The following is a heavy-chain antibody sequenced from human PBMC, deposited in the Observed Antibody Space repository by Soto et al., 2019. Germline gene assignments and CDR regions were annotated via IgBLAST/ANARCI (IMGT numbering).Heavy chain of an antibody. CDR3: AREDDGGDSLDV. J-gene: IGHJ6*02. CDR2: IHHSGSI. V-gene: IGHV4-30-4*08. D-gene: IGHD2-21*02. CDR1: GDSISSDYYH. Sequence: QVQRQQSGPGLVKPSQTLSLTCTVSGDSISSDYYHWTWIRQSPGKGLEWIGYIHHSGSILYNPSLKSRVTISVHTSKNQFSLHRTSVTAADTAVYFCAREDDGGDSLDVWGQGTTVTVSS.